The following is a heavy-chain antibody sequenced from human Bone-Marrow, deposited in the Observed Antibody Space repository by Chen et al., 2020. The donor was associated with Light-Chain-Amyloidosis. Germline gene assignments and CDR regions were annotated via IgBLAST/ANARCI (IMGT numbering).Heavy chain of an antibody. D-gene: IGHD3-9*01. CDR3: AKDISYDDILPGYPADAFDI. Sequence: EVQLVESGGGLLQRGGSLRLSCAASGFAFSSYAMSWVRQAPGKGLEWVSTIRGSGGSRYYGDSVKGRLTISRDNSKNALFLQVISLRAENTAVYYCAKDISYDDILPGYPADAFDIWGQGTMVTVSS. V-gene: IGHV3-23*04. CDR2: IRGSGGSR. CDR1: GFAFSSYA. J-gene: IGHJ3*02.